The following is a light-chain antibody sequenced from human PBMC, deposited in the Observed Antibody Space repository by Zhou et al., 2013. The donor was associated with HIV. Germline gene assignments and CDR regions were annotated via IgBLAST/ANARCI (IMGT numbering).Light chain of an antibody. J-gene: IGKJ1*01. Sequence: EIVLSQSPGTLSLSPGESTTLSCRASQSIANNYLAWYQQKPGRSPRLLIYGASSRATGIPDRFSGSGSGTDFTLTISRLEPEDFAVYYCQQYGSSQTFGQGTKVEIK. CDR2: GAS. CDR3: QQYGSSQT. V-gene: IGKV3-20*01. CDR1: QSIANNY.